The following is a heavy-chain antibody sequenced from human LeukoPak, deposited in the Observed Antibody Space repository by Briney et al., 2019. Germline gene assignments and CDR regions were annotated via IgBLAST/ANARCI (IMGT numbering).Heavy chain of an antibody. J-gene: IGHJ4*02. CDR2: ISWNSGSI. V-gene: IGHV3-9*01. Sequence: PGGSLRLSCAASGFTFDDYAMHWVRQAPGKGLEWVSGISWNSGSIGYADSVKGRFTISRDNAKNSLYLQMNSLRAEDTALYYCAMSGPMLPVAIDYWGQGTLVTVSS. D-gene: IGHD6-19*01. CDR3: AMSGPMLPVAIDY. CDR1: GFTFDDYA.